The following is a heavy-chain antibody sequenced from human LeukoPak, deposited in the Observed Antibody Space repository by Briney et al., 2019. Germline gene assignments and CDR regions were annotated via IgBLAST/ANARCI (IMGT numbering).Heavy chain of an antibody. CDR2: IYSGGST. J-gene: IGHJ4*02. D-gene: IGHD6-13*01. V-gene: IGHV3-53*01. CDR3: AKDGHSSSWLHVDY. Sequence: GGSLRLSCAASGFTVSSNYMSWVRQAPGKGLEWVSVIYSGGSTYYADSVKGRFTISRDSSKNTLHLQMNSLRAEDTAVYYCAKDGHSSSWLHVDYWGQGTLVTVSS. CDR1: GFTVSSNY.